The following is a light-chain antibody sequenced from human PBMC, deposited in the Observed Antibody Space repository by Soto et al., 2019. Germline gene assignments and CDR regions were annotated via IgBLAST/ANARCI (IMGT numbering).Light chain of an antibody. V-gene: IGKV1-27*01. J-gene: IGKJ3*01. Sequence: DIQMTQSPSSLSASVGDRGTITCRASQGISNYLAWDQQKPGKVPKLLIYAASTLQSGVPSRFSGSGSGTDYTLTISSLQPEDVATYYCLKYNSAPRTFGPGTKVDIK. CDR2: AAS. CDR3: LKYNSAPRT. CDR1: QGISNY.